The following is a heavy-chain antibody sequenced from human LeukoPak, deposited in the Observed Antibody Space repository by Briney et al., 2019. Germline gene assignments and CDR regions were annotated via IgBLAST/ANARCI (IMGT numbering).Heavy chain of an antibody. J-gene: IGHJ4*02. D-gene: IGHD3-22*01. CDR2: ISAYNGNT. CDR3: ARDLRNYYDSGGYYSDCFDS. V-gene: IGHV1-18*01. Sequence: ASVKVSCKASGYTFTSYGISWVRQAPGQGLEWMGWISAYNGNTYYAQNLQGRVTMTTDTSTSTAYMELRSLRSDDTAVYYCARDLRNYYDSGGYYSDCFDSWGQGTLVTVSS. CDR1: GYTFTSYG.